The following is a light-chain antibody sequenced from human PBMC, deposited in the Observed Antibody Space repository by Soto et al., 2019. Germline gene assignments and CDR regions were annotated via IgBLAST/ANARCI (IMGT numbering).Light chain of an antibody. CDR1: QSVTSSC. J-gene: IGKJ3*01. CDR2: TTS. Sequence: EIVLTQSPATLSLSPGERATLSCTASQSVTSSCLAWYQRKPGQAPRLLIHTTSTRATDIPDRFSGSGSGTAFTLTISRLPPEDFAVYSCQQCGGSPLFSFGPGTRVDI. CDR3: QQCGGSPLFS. V-gene: IGKV3-20*01.